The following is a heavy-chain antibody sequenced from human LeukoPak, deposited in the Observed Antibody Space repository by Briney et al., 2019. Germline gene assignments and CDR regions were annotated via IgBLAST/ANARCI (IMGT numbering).Heavy chain of an antibody. CDR3: AKDFYGSGSYYTVAFDI. CDR2: IDGSATGT. D-gene: IGHD3-10*01. V-gene: IGHV3-23*01. CDR1: GFTFSNYA. Sequence: GGSLRLSCAASGFTFSNYAMTWVRQAPGKGLEWVSSIDGSATGTYYADSVKGRFTISRDNSRNTQYLQMNSLRAEDTAVYYCAKDFYGSGSYYTVAFDIWGQGTVVTVS. J-gene: IGHJ3*02.